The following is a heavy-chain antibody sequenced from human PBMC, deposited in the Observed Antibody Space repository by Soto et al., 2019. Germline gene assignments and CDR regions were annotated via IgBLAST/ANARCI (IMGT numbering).Heavy chain of an antibody. D-gene: IGHD3-3*01. CDR2: IYYSGST. J-gene: IGHJ3*02. CDR1: GGSISSYY. V-gene: IGHV4-59*01. Sequence: SETLSLTCTVSGGSISSYYWSWIRQPPGMGLEWIGYIYYSGSTNYNPSPKSRVTISVDTSKNQFSLKLSSVTAADTAVYYCARDSEGLWIWGQGAMVTVSS. CDR3: ARDSEGLWI.